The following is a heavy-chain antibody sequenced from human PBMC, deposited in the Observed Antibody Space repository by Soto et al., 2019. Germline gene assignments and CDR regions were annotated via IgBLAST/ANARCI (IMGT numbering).Heavy chain of an antibody. CDR2: ISAYPGTT. Sequence: QVQLVQSGAEVKKPGASVTVSCKASGYTFTSYGISWVRPAPGQGLEWMGWISAYPGTTNYAQQLQGRVTMTTDTSTSTAYMELRSLRSDDTAVYYCARERIVSSSSIVGLNYYYDGMDVWGQGTTVTVSS. CDR3: ARERIVSSSSIVGLNYYYDGMDV. D-gene: IGHD6-6*01. V-gene: IGHV1-18*01. J-gene: IGHJ6*02. CDR1: GYTFTSYG.